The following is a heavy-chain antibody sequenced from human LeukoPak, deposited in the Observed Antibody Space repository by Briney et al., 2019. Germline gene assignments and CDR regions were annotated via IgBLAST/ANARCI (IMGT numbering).Heavy chain of an antibody. V-gene: IGHV1-69*04. CDR2: IIPISGRP. J-gene: IGHJ4*02. D-gene: IGHD1-26*01. CDR1: GGTFSTYA. Sequence: ASVKVSCKASGGTFSTYAFNWVRQAPGQGLEWMGRIIPISGRPKYAQKFQDRVTISADKSTSTVYMELSSLRSEDTAVYYCATDPRWEISPTKVWYFDYWGQGTLVTVSS. CDR3: ATDPRWEISPTKVWYFDY.